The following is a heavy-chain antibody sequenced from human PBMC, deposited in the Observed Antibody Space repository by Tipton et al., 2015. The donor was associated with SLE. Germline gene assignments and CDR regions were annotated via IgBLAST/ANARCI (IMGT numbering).Heavy chain of an antibody. Sequence: TLSLTCAVYGGSFSGYYWSWIRQPPGKGLEWIGEINHSGSTNYNPSLKSRVTISVDTSKNQFFLKLSSVTAADTAVYYCARVHTDYYDSSGYQRDDAFDIWGQGTMVTVSS. CDR3: ARVHTDYYDSSGYQRDDAFDI. V-gene: IGHV4-34*01. J-gene: IGHJ3*02. D-gene: IGHD3-22*01. CDR2: INHSGST. CDR1: GGSFSGYY.